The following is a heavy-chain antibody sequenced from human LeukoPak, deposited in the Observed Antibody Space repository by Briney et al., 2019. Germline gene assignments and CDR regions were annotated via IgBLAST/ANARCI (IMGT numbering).Heavy chain of an antibody. V-gene: IGHV1-18*01. J-gene: IGHJ4*02. CDR1: GYTFTSYG. CDR3: ARSPLAVAGSVFDY. D-gene: IGHD6-19*01. Sequence: ASVKVSCKASGYTFTSYGISWVRQAPGQGLEWMGWISTYNGNTNYAQKLQGRVSMTTDTSTSTAYMELRSLRSDDTAVYYCARSPLAVAGSVFDYWGQGTLVTVSS. CDR2: ISTYNGNT.